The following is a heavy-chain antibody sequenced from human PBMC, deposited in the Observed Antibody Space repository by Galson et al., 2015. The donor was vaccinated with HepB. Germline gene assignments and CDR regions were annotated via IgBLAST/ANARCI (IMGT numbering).Heavy chain of an antibody. CDR1: GFTFSSYS. D-gene: IGHD1-26*01. CDR3: AGGTYWES. V-gene: IGHV3-74*01. Sequence: SLRLSCAASGFTFSSYSMNWVRQAPGKGLVCVSHINPDGSKNYADSVKGRFTISRDNAKNALYLQMNSLRVEDTALYYCAGGTYWESWGQGTLVTVSS. J-gene: IGHJ5*02. CDR2: INPDGSK.